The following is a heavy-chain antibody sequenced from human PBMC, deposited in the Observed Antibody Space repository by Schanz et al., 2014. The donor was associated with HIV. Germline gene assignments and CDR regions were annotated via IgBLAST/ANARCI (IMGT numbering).Heavy chain of an antibody. Sequence: QVQLVQSGAEVKKPGASVRVSCKTSGYIFTSNGISWVRQAPGQGLEWMGWISPSNGNTNYAQKFQGRVTMTTDTSTSTAYMDLRSLRSDDTAVYYCARGRRDVSMIILYWFDPWGQGTLVTVSS. CDR2: ISPSNGNT. CDR3: ARGRRDVSMIILYWFDP. V-gene: IGHV1-18*01. D-gene: IGHD3-22*01. CDR1: GYIFTSNG. J-gene: IGHJ5*02.